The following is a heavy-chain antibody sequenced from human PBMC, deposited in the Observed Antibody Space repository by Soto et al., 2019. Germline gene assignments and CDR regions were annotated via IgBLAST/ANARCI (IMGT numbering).Heavy chain of an antibody. J-gene: IGHJ5*02. V-gene: IGHV4-34*01. CDR2: INHSGST. CDR3: ARRGGIVVVPAAIAPQCSWFDP. CDR1: GGSFSGYY. D-gene: IGHD2-2*02. Sequence: QVQLQQWGAGLLKPSETLSLTCAVYGGSFSGYYWSWIRQPPGKGLEWIGEINHSGSTNYNPSLQSGVTVAVDTSRSQGCRELSSGTAADTAVYYCARRGGIVVVPAAIAPQCSWFDPWGQGTLVTVSS.